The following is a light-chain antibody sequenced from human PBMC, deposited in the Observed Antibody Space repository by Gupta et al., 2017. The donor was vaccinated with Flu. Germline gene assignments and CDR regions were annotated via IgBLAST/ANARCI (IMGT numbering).Light chain of an antibody. CDR1: QGVSVN. V-gene: IGKV3-15*01. J-gene: IGKJ4*01. CDR2: AAS. CDR3: QQHNHWRHA. Sequence: PATLSVSPGESATLSCRTTQGVSVNLAWYQQKLGQAPRLLIYAASTRATGVPARFSGSGSGTQFTLTITSLQSEDAAVYYCQQHNHWRHAFGGGTKVEIK.